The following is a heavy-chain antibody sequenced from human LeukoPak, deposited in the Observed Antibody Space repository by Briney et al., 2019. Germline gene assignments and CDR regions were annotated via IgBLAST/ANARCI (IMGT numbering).Heavy chain of an antibody. CDR1: GDSISTYY. D-gene: IGHD3-10*01. J-gene: IGHJ6*02. CDR3: ARGYGSVRSSYYYGLDV. Sequence: SETLSLTCTVSGDSISTYYWTWIRQPPGKGLEWIGYVYYSGSTNYNPSLQSRDTMSVDTSKSQFSLNLSSVTAADTAVYYCARGYGSVRSSYYYGLDVWGQGTTVTVSS. CDR2: VYYSGST. V-gene: IGHV4-59*08.